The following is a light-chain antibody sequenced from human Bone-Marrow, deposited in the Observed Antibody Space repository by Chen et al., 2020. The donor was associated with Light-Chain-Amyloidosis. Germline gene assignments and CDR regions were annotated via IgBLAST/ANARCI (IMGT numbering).Light chain of an antibody. Sequence: SYVLTQPSSVSVAPGQTATIACGGNNIGSTSVHWYQQTPGQAPLLVVYDDSDRPSGSPERLSGSTSGNTAALTISGVEAGDEADYYCQVWDRSSDRPVFGGGTKLTVL. CDR2: DDS. CDR3: QVWDRSSDRPV. J-gene: IGLJ3*02. V-gene: IGLV3-21*02. CDR1: NIGSTS.